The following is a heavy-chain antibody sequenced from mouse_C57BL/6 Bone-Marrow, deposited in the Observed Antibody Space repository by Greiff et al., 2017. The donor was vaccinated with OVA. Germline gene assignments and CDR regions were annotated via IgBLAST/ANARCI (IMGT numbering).Heavy chain of an antibody. V-gene: IGHV5-6*01. J-gene: IGHJ2*01. Sequence: EVQRVESGGDLVKPGGSLKLSCAASGFTFSSYGMSWVRQTPDKRLEWVATISSGGSDTYYPDNVKGRFNISRDNAKNTLYLQMSSLKSEDTAMYYCARHYYGSSYYWGQGTTLTVSS. CDR2: ISSGGSDT. CDR1: GFTFSSYG. D-gene: IGHD1-1*01. CDR3: ARHYYGSSYY.